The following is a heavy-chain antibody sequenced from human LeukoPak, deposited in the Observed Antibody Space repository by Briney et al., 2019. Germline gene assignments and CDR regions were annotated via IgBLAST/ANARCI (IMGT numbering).Heavy chain of an antibody. CDR1: GGPITNWC. CDR3: ARIQQPRSYYYYYYGMDV. Sequence: SETLSLTCTVSGGPITNWCWSWIRQPAGKGLEWIGYIYYSGSTNYNPSLKSRVTISVDTSKNQFSLKLSSVTAADTAVYYCARIQQPRSYYYYYYGMDVWGKGTTVTVSS. CDR2: IYYSGST. V-gene: IGHV4-59*01. J-gene: IGHJ6*04. D-gene: IGHD5-18*01.